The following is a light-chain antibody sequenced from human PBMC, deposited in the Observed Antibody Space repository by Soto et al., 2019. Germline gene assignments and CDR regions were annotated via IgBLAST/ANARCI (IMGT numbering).Light chain of an antibody. CDR1: ISNIGSTT. Sequence: QSVLTQPPSASGTPGQRVTISCSGSISNIGSTTVSWYQQLPGAAPKLLIYSNDQWPSGVPDRFSGSKSGTSASLAISGLQSEDEADYYCASWDDSLNGFVFGTGTKVTVL. CDR3: ASWDDSLNGFV. CDR2: SND. J-gene: IGLJ1*01. V-gene: IGLV1-44*01.